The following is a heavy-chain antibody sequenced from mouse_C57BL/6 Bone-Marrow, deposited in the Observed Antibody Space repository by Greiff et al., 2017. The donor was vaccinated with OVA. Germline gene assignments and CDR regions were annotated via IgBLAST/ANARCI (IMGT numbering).Heavy chain of an antibody. D-gene: IGHD2-12*01. CDR3: ARLGSYGD. Sequence: EVKLMESGAEFVKPGASVKLSCTASGFNIKDTYIHWVKQRPEQGLEWIGRIAPANGNTNYDPKFHGKATITADTSSNTAYLQLSSLTSMDTTVYFCARLGSYGDWGQGTTLTVSS. CDR1: GFNIKDTY. CDR2: IAPANGNT. V-gene: IGHV14-3*02. J-gene: IGHJ2*01.